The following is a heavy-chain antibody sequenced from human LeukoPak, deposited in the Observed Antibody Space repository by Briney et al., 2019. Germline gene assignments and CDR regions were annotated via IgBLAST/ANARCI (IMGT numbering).Heavy chain of an antibody. J-gene: IGHJ3*02. Sequence: ASVKVSCKASGGTFSSYAISWVRQAPGQGLEWMGGIIPIFGTANYAQKFQGRVTITTDESTSTAYMELSSLRSEDTAVYYCAGRVMAQGWDGCSSTSCYGAFDIWGQGTMVTVSS. CDR2: IIPIFGTA. CDR3: AGRVMAQGWDGCSSTSCYGAFDI. D-gene: IGHD2-2*01. CDR1: GGTFSSYA. V-gene: IGHV1-69*05.